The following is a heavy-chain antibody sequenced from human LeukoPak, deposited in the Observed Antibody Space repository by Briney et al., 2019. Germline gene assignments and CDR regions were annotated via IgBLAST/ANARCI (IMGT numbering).Heavy chain of an antibody. V-gene: IGHV1-69*13. CDR3: ARVGKQQLVFDY. D-gene: IGHD6-13*01. J-gene: IGHJ4*02. Sequence: SVKVSCKASGGTFSSYAISWVRQAPGQWLEWMGGIIPIFGTANYAQKFQGRVTITAHESTSTAYMELSSLRSEDTAVYYCARVGKQQLVFDYWGQGTLVTVSS. CDR2: IIPIFGTA. CDR1: GGTFSSYA.